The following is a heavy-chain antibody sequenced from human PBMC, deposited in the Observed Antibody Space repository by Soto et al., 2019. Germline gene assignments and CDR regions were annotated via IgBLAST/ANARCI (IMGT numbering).Heavy chain of an antibody. D-gene: IGHD4-4*01. CDR2: MSGSGDNT. Sequence: EVQLLESGGGLVQPGGSLRLSCAASGFTFSSHAMSWVRQAPGKGLEWVSSMSGSGDNTYHADSVKGRFTVSRDNSKNTLYLQMNSLRVEDTAVSYCAKGSYTNYNWFDPWGQGTLVTVSS. V-gene: IGHV3-23*01. J-gene: IGHJ5*02. CDR3: AKGSYTNYNWFDP. CDR1: GFTFSSHA.